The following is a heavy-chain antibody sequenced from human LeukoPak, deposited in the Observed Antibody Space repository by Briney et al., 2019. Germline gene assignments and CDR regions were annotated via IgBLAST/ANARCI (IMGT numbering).Heavy chain of an antibody. V-gene: IGHV3-48*03. D-gene: IGHD3-16*01. CDR3: ARGSCASLCQMDY. J-gene: IGHJ4*02. Sequence: GGSLRLSCAASGFSFSTYEINWVRQAPGKGLEWVSYISSSGSTMYYADSVKGRFTVSRDNAKYSLSLQMNSLRAEDTAVYYCARGSCASLCQMDYWGQGILVTVSS. CDR2: ISSSGSTM. CDR1: GFSFSTYE.